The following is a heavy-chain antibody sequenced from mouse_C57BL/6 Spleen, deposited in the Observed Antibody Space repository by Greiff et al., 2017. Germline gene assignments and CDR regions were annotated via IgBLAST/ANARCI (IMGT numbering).Heavy chain of an antibody. D-gene: IGHD2-3*01. Sequence: EVKLMESGPGLVKPSQSLSLTCSVTGYSITSGYYWNWIRQFPGNKLEWMGYISYDGSNNYNPSLKNRISITRDTSKNQFFLKLNSVTTEDTATYYCARKWIYDGSSGLDYWGQGTTLTVSS. CDR2: ISYDGSN. CDR3: ARKWIYDGSSGLDY. J-gene: IGHJ2*01. V-gene: IGHV3-6*01. CDR1: GYSITSGYY.